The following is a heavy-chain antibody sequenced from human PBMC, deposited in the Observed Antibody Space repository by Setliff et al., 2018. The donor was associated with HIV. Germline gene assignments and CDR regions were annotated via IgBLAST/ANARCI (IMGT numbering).Heavy chain of an antibody. CDR2: MSYDGNNK. D-gene: IGHD3-10*01. CDR1: GFIFSSYA. CDR3: ARDIPFGDLLMLQAYMDV. Sequence: GGSLRLSCAASGFIFSSYAMHWVRQAPGKGLEWVAVMSYDGNNKYYADSVKGRFTISRDNSKNSLYLQMNSLRAEDTALYYCARDIPFGDLLMLQAYMDVWGKGTTVTVSS. J-gene: IGHJ6*04. V-gene: IGHV3-30*07.